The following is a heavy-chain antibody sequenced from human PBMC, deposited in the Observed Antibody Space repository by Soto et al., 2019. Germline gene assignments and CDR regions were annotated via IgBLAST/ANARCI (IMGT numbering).Heavy chain of an antibody. D-gene: IGHD2-8*01. CDR3: ARDSHAPAVRQPANSFGP. Sequence: SETPSLTCTVSGGSISSYWWSWIRQPPGKGLEWIGHISSSGNTNYNSSLGGRVTITADTSKNHFSLKLSSVTAADTAFYYCARDSHAPAVRQPANSFGPRCQAPLLTLSS. CDR2: ISSSGNT. CDR1: GGSISSYW. J-gene: IGHJ5*02. V-gene: IGHV4-59*01.